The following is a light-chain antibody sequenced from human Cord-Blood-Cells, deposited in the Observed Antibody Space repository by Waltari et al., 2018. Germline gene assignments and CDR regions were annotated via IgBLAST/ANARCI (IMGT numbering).Light chain of an antibody. CDR2: GKN. CDR1: SLRSYY. CDR3: NSRDSSGNHLV. V-gene: IGLV3-19*01. Sequence: SSELTLDPAVSVALGQTVRITCQGDSLRSYYASWYQQKPGQAPVLVIYGKNNRPSGIPDRFSGSSSGNTASLTITGAQADDEADYYCNSRDSSGNHLVFGGGTKLTVL. J-gene: IGLJ3*02.